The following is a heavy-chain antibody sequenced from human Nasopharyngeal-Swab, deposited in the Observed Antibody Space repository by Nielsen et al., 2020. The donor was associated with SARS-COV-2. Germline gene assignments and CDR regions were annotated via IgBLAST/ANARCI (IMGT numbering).Heavy chain of an antibody. CDR1: GGSISSGSYY. J-gene: IGHJ6*02. V-gene: IGHV4-61*02. Sequence: SETLSLTCTVSGGSISSGSYYWSWIRQPAGKGLEWIGRIYTSGSTNYNPSLKSRVTISVDTSKNQFSLKLSSVAAADTAVYYCARGIVVVPAAMAYYYYYGMDVWGQGTTVTVSS. CDR3: ARGIVVVPAAMAYYYYYGMDV. CDR2: IYTSGST. D-gene: IGHD2-2*01.